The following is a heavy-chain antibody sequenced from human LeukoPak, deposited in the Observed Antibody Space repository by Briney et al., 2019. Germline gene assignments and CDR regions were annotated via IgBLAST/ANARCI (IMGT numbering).Heavy chain of an antibody. J-gene: IGHJ4*02. Sequence: GGSLRLSCAASGFTFGDYAMIWVRQTPGKGLEWLSYIVSFSSPVYYADSVKGGFTISRENAKNSLYLQMNSLRAEDAAMYYCAKFLNNYTSADYWGRGRLVTVSS. D-gene: IGHD1/OR15-1a*01. CDR1: GFTFGDYA. V-gene: IGHV3-48*04. CDR3: AKFLNNYTSADY. CDR2: IVSFSSPV.